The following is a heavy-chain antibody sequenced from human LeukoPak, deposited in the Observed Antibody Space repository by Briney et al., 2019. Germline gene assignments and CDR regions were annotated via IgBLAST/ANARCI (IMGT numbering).Heavy chain of an antibody. CDR1: GFTFNSHS. CDR3: ARDQGYCGSTGCIRWHDY. CDR2: ISHTADTI. D-gene: IGHD2-2*01. V-gene: IGHV3-48*01. J-gene: IGHJ4*02. Sequence: GGSLRLSCAASGFTFNSHSMNWVRQAPGKGLEWLLYISHTADTIYYADSVKGRFTIARDNAKDTLYLQMNGLRAEDTAVYYCARDQGYCGSTGCIRWHDYWGQGTLVTVSS.